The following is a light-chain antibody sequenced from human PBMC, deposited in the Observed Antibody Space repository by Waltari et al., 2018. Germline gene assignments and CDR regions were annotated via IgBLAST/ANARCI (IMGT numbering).Light chain of an antibody. CDR3: CSYAGSTTHVI. V-gene: IGLV2-23*02. CDR1: SSDVGNYNL. Sequence: QSALTQPASVSGSPGQSITISCTGTSSDVGNYNLVSWYQQHPGKAPKLMIYEVTKRPSGVSNRFSGSKAGNTASLTISGLQAEDEADYCCCSYAGSTTHVIFGGGTKLTFL. CDR2: EVT. J-gene: IGLJ2*01.